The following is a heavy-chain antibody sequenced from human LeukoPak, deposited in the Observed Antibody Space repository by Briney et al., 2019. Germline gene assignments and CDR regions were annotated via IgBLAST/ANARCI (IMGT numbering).Heavy chain of an antibody. Sequence: GGSLRLSCAASGFTFEDYGMSWVRQAPGKGLEWVSAISGSGGSTYYADSVRGRFTISRDNSKNTLYLQMNSLRAEDTAVYYCAKAGSGGHFDYWGQGTLVTVSS. D-gene: IGHD6-25*01. V-gene: IGHV3-23*01. CDR2: ISGSGGST. CDR3: AKAGSGGHFDY. J-gene: IGHJ4*02. CDR1: GFTFEDYG.